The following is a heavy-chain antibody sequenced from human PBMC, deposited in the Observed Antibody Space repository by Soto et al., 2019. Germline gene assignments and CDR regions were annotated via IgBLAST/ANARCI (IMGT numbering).Heavy chain of an antibody. D-gene: IGHD4-17*01. CDR3: ARGGTTVTTFSF. CDR2: IYHSGST. J-gene: IGHJ1*01. V-gene: IGHV4-30-2*01. Sequence: SETLSLTCAVSGGSISSGGYSWSWIRQPPGKGLEWIGYIYHSGSTNYNPSLKSRVTISVDRSKNQFSLKLSSVTAADTAAYYCARGGTTVTTFSFWGQGTLVTVS. CDR1: GGSISSGGYS.